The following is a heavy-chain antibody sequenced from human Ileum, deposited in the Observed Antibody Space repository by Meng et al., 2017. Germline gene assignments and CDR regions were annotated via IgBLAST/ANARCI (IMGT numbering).Heavy chain of an antibody. J-gene: IGHJ4*02. D-gene: IGHD7-27*01. CDR1: GGSVSSDGFQ. Sequence: VQLQEGCPGLVSPAETLSPICTVSGGSVSSDGFQWGWVRQPPGKGLEWIGYASTNYNPSLKSRVTISLDTSKNQFSLELSSVTAADTAVYYCARDHWGSLDYWGQGILVTVSS. CDR3: ARDHWGSLDY. V-gene: IGHV4-61*08. CDR2: AST.